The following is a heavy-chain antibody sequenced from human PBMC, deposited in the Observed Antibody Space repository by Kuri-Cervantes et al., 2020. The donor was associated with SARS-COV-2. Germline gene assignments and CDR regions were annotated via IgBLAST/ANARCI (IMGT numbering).Heavy chain of an antibody. D-gene: IGHD2-2*01. J-gene: IGHJ4*02. CDR2: ISGDGGST. V-gene: IGHV3-43*02. Sequence: GGSLRLSCAASGFTFDDYAMHWVRQAPGKGLEWVSLISGDGGSTYYADSVKGRFTISRDNSKNSLYLQMNSLRTEDTALYYCAKGLLGYCSSTSCPPEPDYWGQGTLVTVSS. CDR3: AKGLLGYCSSTSCPPEPDY. CDR1: GFTFDDYA.